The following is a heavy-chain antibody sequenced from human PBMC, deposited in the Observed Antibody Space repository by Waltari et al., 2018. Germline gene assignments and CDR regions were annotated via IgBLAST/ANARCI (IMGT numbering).Heavy chain of an antibody. Sequence: EVQLLESGGGLVQPGGSLRLSCAASGFTFSSYWMSWVRQAPGKGLEWVSAISGSGCSTYDADSVKGLFTISRDNSKNTLYLQMNSLRAEDTAVYYCAKDSDRNDAFDIWGQGTMVTVSS. J-gene: IGHJ3*02. CDR2: ISGSGCST. V-gene: IGHV3-23*01. CDR3: AKDSDRNDAFDI. CDR1: GFTFSSYW.